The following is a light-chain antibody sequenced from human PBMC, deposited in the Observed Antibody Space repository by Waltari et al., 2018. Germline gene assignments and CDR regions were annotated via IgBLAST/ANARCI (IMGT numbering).Light chain of an antibody. CDR2: DVS. CDR3: FSYAPSVTFVL. J-gene: IGLJ2*01. CDR1: RADVGAYNY. V-gene: IGLV2-23*02. Sequence: QSTLTQPASVSGSPGQSITISCTGTRADVGAYNYVSWYQQYPGKVPTLIIPDVSQRPSGVSSRFSGSKSGNTASLTISGLQAEDEADYYCFSYAPSVTFVLFGGGTKLTVL.